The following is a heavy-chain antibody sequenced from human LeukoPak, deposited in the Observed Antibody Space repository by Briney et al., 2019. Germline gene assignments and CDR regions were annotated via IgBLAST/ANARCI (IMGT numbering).Heavy chain of an antibody. V-gene: IGHV1-2*06. Sequence: ASVKVSCKASGYTFTGYYMHWVRQAPGQGLEWMGRINPNSGGTNYAQKFQGRVTMTRDTSISTAYMELSRLRSDDTAVYYCARGVKLRFLEWPDYYYGMDVWGQGTTVTVSS. CDR1: GYTFTGYY. J-gene: IGHJ6*02. CDR2: INPNSGGT. D-gene: IGHD3-3*01. CDR3: ARGVKLRFLEWPDYYYGMDV.